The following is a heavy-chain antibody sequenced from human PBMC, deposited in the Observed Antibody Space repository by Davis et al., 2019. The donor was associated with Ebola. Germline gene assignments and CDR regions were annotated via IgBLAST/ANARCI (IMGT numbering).Heavy chain of an antibody. V-gene: IGHV1-18*01. CDR3: AKSTYYYDSSGWAY. J-gene: IGHJ4*02. CDR2: ISPYNGNT. CDR1: GYTFISYG. D-gene: IGHD3-22*01. Sequence: ASVTVSCMASGYTFISYGISWVRQAPGQGLEWMGWISPYNGNTNYAQKLQGRVTMTTDTSTSTAYMELRSLRSDDTAVYYCAKSTYYYDSSGWAYWGQGTLVTVSS.